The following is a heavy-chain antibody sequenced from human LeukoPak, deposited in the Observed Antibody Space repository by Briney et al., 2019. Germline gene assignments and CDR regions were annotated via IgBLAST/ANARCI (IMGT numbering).Heavy chain of an antibody. CDR1: GYSFTSYW. CDR2: IYPGDSDT. D-gene: IGHD3-10*01. CDR3: ARRDIDSGSKHYNWFDP. Sequence: GESLKISCKGSGYSFTSYWIGWVRQMPGKGLEWMGIIYPGDSDTRYSPSFQGQVTISADKSISTAYLQWSSLKASDTAMYYCARRDIDSGSKHYNWFDPWGQRTLVTVSS. J-gene: IGHJ5*02. V-gene: IGHV5-51*01.